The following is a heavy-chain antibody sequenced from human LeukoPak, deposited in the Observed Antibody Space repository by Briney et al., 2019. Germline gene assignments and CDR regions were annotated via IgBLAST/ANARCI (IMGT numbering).Heavy chain of an antibody. J-gene: IGHJ4*02. V-gene: IGHV3-23*01. CDR3: AKEGIWFGQSSDY. CDR1: GFTFGNYV. CDR2: LSGSGGTA. D-gene: IGHD3-10*01. Sequence: GGSLSLSCAPSGFTFGNYVMSWVRRSPGKGREGVSGLSGSGGTAHSADSVKGRFTITRAISKNTLYLQMNSLRVDDTAVYYCAKEGIWFGQSSDYWGQGTLVTVSS.